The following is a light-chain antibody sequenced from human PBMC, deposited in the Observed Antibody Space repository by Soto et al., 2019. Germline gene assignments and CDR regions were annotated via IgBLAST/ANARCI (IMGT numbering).Light chain of an antibody. CDR3: QQYIDWPPGT. CDR2: GAS. Sequence: EIGWAQSLATLSVSPGERVTVSCRATQTIGNKLAWYLQRPGQAPRLLMYGASTRATDIPARFSGSGSGTEFTLTITGLQSEDFAVYYCQQYIDWPPGTFGQGTKVDIK. V-gene: IGKV3-15*01. CDR1: QTIGNK. J-gene: IGKJ1*01.